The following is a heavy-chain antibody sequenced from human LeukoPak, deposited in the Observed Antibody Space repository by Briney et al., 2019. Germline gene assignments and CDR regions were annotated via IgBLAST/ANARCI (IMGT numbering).Heavy chain of an antibody. V-gene: IGHV1-2*02. CDR2: IIPISGGT. J-gene: IGHJ5*02. CDR3: ARTYYYDSSGQPWGFDP. D-gene: IGHD3-22*01. CDR1: GYTFTDFY. Sequence: ASPKVSCKASGYTFTDFYMHWVRQAPGQGLEWMGYIIPISGGTKYVQNFQGRVTMTRDTSISTAYMELNRLTSDDTAVYYCARTYYYDSSGQPWGFDPWGQGTLVTV.